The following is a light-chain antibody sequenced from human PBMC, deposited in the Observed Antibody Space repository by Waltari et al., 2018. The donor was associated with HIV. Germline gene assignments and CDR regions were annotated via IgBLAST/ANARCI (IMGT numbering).Light chain of an antibody. CDR2: LSTNGSH. J-gene: IGLJ2*01. CDR1: SGHTNYA. Sequence: QVVLTQSPSASASLGASVKLTCTLSSGHTNYAIAWHQQQPEKGPRYLMWLSTNGSHTKGDGIPDRFSGSSSGAERYLTISSLQSEDEADYYCQTWGTGIVVFGGGTKLTVL. CDR3: QTWGTGIVV. V-gene: IGLV4-69*01.